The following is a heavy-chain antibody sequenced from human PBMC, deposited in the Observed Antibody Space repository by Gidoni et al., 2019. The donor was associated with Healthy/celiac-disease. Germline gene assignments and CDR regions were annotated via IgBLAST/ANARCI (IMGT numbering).Heavy chain of an antibody. V-gene: IGHV3-23*01. CDR2: ISGSGGST. J-gene: IGHJ4*02. CDR1: GFTFSSYA. CDR3: AKEGGYYYDSSGYFDY. D-gene: IGHD3-22*01. Sequence: EVQLLESGGGLVQPGGSLRLSCAASGFTFSSYAMSWVRQAPGKGLEWVSAISGSGGSTYYADSVKGRFTISRDNSKNTLYLQMNSLRAEDTAVYYCAKEGGYYYDSSGYFDYWGQGTLVTVSS.